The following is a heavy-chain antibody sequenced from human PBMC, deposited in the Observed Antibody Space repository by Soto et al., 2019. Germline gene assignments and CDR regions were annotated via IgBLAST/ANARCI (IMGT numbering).Heavy chain of an antibody. D-gene: IGHD6-6*01. J-gene: IGHJ6*03. Sequence: GGSLRLSCVASGFTVSSNYMSWVRQAPGKGLEWVSVIYSGGSTYYADSVKGRFTISRDNSKNTLYLQMNSLRAEDTAVYYCARAHGSSPTYYYYMDVWGKGTTVTVSS. V-gene: IGHV3-53*01. CDR2: IYSGGST. CDR3: ARAHGSSPTYYYYMDV. CDR1: GFTVSSNY.